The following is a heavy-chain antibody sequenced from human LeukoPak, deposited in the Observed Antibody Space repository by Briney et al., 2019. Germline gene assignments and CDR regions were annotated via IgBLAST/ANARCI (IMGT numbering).Heavy chain of an antibody. CDR2: IKQDGSEK. CDR1: GFTFSSYW. D-gene: IGHD6-25*01. Sequence: GSLILSCAASGFTFSSYWMNWARQPPGKGLEWVANIKQDGSEKYYVDSVKGRFTISRDNAKNSLYLQMNSLRAEDTAVYYCVRSIGIASAYWGQGTLVTVSS. CDR3: VRSIGIASAY. J-gene: IGHJ4*02. V-gene: IGHV3-7*01.